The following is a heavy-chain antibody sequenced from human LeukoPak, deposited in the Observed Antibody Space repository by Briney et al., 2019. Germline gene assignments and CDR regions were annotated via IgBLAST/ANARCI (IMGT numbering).Heavy chain of an antibody. CDR1: GFPFSSYA. CDR3: AKVGSGSYSPDY. Sequence: GGSLRLSCVASGFPFSSYAMSWVRQAPGKGLEWVSSISGSDDKTYSADSVKGRFTISRDNSKNTLYLQMNSLRAEDTAVYYCAKVGSGSYSPDYWGQGTLVTVSS. V-gene: IGHV3-23*01. CDR2: ISGSDDKT. D-gene: IGHD1-26*01. J-gene: IGHJ4*02.